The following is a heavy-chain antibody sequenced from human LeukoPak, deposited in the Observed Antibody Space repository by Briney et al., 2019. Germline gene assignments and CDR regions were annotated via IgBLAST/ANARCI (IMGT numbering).Heavy chain of an antibody. CDR2: ISSSGSTI. V-gene: IGHV3-48*03. CDR3: ARELYYYYMDV. J-gene: IGHJ6*03. CDR1: GFTFSSYE. Sequence: GGSLRLSCAASGFTFSSYETNGVRQAPGKGLEWVSYISSSGSTIYYADSVKGRFTISRDNAKNSLYLQMNSLRAEDTAVYYCARELYYYYMDVWGKGTTVTVSS.